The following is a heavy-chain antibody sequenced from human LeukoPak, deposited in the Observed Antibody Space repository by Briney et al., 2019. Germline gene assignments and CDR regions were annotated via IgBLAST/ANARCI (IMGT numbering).Heavy chain of an antibody. J-gene: IGHJ5*02. Sequence: SETLSLTCTVSGGSISSYYWGWIRQPPGKGLEWIGSIYYSGSTYYNPSLKSRVTISVDTSKNQFSLKLSSVTAADTAVYYCARVRTTVTIGSNWFDPWGQGTLVTVSS. V-gene: IGHV4-39*01. D-gene: IGHD4-17*01. CDR1: GGSISSYY. CDR2: IYYSGST. CDR3: ARVRTTVTIGSNWFDP.